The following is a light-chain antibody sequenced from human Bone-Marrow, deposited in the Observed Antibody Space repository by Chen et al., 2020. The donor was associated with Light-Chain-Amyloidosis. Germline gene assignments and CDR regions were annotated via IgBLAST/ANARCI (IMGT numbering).Light chain of an antibody. CDR1: NIGSTS. CDR2: DDS. V-gene: IGLV3-21*02. J-gene: IGLJ3*02. CDR3: QVWDRSSDRPV. Sequence: SYVLTQPSSVSVAPGQTATIACGGNNIGSTSVHWYQQTPGQAPLLVVYDDSDRPSGIPERLSGSHSGNTATLTISRVEAGDEADYYCQVWDRSSDRPVLGGGTKLTVL.